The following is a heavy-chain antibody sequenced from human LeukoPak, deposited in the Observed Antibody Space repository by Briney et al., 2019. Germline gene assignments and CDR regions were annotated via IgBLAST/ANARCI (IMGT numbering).Heavy chain of an antibody. V-gene: IGHV3-21*04. D-gene: IGHD1-26*01. CDR1: AFSLSAYN. J-gene: IGHJ4*02. CDR3: VKDRGTYRPIDY. Sequence: PGGSLRLSCAASAFSLSAYNMNWVRQAPGKGLEWVSSISYTRTYIYYADSVKGRFTISRDNAQNSLYLQMNSLRAEDTAIYYCVKDRGTYRPIDYWGQGTLVTVSS. CDR2: ISYTRTYI.